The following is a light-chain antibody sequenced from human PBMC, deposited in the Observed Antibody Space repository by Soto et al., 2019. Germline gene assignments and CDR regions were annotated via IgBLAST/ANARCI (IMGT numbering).Light chain of an antibody. CDR2: DAS. J-gene: IGKJ1*01. Sequence: DVQMTQSPSTLSASVGDRVTITCRASQSISSWLAWYQQKPGKAPKLLIYDASSLESGVPSRFSGSGSGTEFTLTISSLQPDDFATDDCQQYNSYSWPCGQGTKVDIK. V-gene: IGKV1-5*01. CDR3: QQYNSYSWP. CDR1: QSISSW.